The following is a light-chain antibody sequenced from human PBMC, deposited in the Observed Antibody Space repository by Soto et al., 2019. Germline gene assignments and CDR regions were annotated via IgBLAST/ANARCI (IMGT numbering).Light chain of an antibody. CDR3: SSYAGSNNFV. V-gene: IGLV2-8*01. CDR1: SSDVGGYNY. J-gene: IGLJ1*01. CDR2: EVS. Sequence: QSVLTQPPSASGSPGQSVTISCSGTSSDVGGYNYVSWHQQHPGKAPKLMIYEVSKRPSGVPDRFSGSKSCNTASLIVSGLQAEDEADYYCSSYAGSNNFVFGTGTKVTVL.